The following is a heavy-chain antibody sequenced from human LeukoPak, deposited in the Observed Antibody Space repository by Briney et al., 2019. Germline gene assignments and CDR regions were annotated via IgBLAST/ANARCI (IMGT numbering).Heavy chain of an antibody. Sequence: GGSLRLSCAASGFTFSSYAMSWVRQAPGKGLEWVSAISGSGGSTYYADSVKGRFTISRDNSKNTLHLQMNSLRAEDTAVYYCAKDGYSSGWYYGMDVWGQGTTVTVSS. J-gene: IGHJ6*02. CDR1: GFTFSSYA. CDR3: AKDGYSSGWYYGMDV. V-gene: IGHV3-23*01. CDR2: ISGSGGST. D-gene: IGHD6-19*01.